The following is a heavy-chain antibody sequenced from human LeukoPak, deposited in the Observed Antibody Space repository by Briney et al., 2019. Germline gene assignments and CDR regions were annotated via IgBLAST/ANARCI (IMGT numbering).Heavy chain of an antibody. V-gene: IGHV3-11*01. D-gene: IGHD3-22*01. Sequence: PGGSLRPSCAASGFTFSDYYMSWIRQAPGKGPEWASYISSSGSTIYYADSVKGRFTISRDNAKNSLYLQMNSLRAEDTAVYYCARATRLYYDSSGYAYWGQGTLVTVSS. CDR2: ISSSGSTI. J-gene: IGHJ4*02. CDR1: GFTFSDYY. CDR3: ARATRLYYDSSGYAY.